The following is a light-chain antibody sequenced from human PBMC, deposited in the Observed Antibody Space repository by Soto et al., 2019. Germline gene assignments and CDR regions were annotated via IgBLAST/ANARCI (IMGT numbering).Light chain of an antibody. CDR1: QSISSW. J-gene: IGKJ1*01. Sequence: DIQMTQSPSTLSASVGDRVTITCRGSQSISSWLAWYQQKPGKAPKLLIYDASRLESGVPSRFSGSGSGTEFTLTLSCLQPDDFATYSCQQYNSYSPWTF. CDR2: DAS. CDR3: QQYNSYSPWT. V-gene: IGKV1-5*01.